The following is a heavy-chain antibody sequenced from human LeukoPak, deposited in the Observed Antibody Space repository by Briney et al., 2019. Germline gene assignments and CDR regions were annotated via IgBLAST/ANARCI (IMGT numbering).Heavy chain of an antibody. V-gene: IGHV4-59*11. CDR3: ARENSSGWYYFDY. J-gene: IGHJ4*02. CDR1: GGSINDQY. D-gene: IGHD6-19*01. Sequence: PSETLSLTCTVSGGSINDQYWSWIRQPPGKGLEWIGYIYYSGSTKYKPTLKSRVTILLDMSKNQFSLKLSSVTAADTAVYYCARENSSGWYYFDYWGQGTLVTVSA. CDR2: IYYSGST.